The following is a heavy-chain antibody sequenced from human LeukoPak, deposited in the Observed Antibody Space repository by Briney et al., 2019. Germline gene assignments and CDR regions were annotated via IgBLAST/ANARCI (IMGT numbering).Heavy chain of an antibody. CDR3: ARDSGTGWNY. D-gene: IGHD3/OR15-3a*01. J-gene: IGHJ4*02. CDR2: IKQDGSDK. V-gene: IGHV3-7*01. CDR1: GFTFGSYW. Sequence: GXXLRLSCAASGFTFGSYWMTWVRQAPGKGLEWVASIKQDGSDKYYVDSVKGRFTISRDNAKNSVYLQMNSLRVEDTAVFYCARDSGTGWNYWGQGTLVTVSS.